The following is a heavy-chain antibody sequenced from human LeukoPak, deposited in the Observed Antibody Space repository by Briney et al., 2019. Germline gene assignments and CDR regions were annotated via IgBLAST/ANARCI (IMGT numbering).Heavy chain of an antibody. J-gene: IGHJ4*02. CDR2: IYSGGRT. CDR3: ARDRAGDGGHFDY. CDR1: GFTVSNNY. D-gene: IGHD4-17*01. V-gene: IGHV3-66*01. Sequence: PRGSLRLSCAASGFTVSNNYMNWVRQAPGKGLEWVSLIYSGGRTYYADSVKGRFTIFRDDSKNTLYLQMNSLRDEDTAVYYCARDRAGDGGHFDYWGQGTLVTVSS.